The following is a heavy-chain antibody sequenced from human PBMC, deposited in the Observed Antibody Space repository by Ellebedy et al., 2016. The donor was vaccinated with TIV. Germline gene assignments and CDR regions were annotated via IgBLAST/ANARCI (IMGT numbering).Heavy chain of an antibody. J-gene: IGHJ5*02. CDR3: ARAVVPANWFDP. CDR1: GFTFSSYW. V-gene: IGHV3-7*01. D-gene: IGHD2-2*01. CDR2: IKQDGSEK. Sequence: GESLKISCAASGFTFSSYWMSWVRQAPGKGLEWVANIKQDGSEKYYVDSVKGRFTISRDNAKNSLYLQMNSLRAEDTAVYYCARAVVPANWFDPWGQGTLVTVSS.